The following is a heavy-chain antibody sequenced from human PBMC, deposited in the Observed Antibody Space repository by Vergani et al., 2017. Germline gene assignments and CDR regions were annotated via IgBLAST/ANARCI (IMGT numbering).Heavy chain of an antibody. J-gene: IGHJ5*02. CDR1: GGSFSGYY. CDR3: ASSGLLGNWFDP. Sequence: QVQLQQWGAGLLKPSETLSLTCAVYGGSFSGYYWSWIRQPPGKGLEWIGEINHSGSTNYNPSLKSRVTISVDTSKNQFSLKLSSVTAADTAVYYCASSGLLGNWFDPWGQGTLVTVSS. CDR2: INHSGST. D-gene: IGHD1-26*01. V-gene: IGHV4-34*01.